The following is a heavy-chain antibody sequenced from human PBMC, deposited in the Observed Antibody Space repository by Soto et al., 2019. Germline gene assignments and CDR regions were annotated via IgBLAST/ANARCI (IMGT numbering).Heavy chain of an antibody. CDR2: ISWNSGSI. D-gene: IGHD3-22*01. Sequence: PGGSLRLSCAASGFTFDDYAMHWVRQAPGKGLEWVSGISWNSGSIGYADSVKGRFTISRDNAKNSLYLQMNSLRAEDTALYYCARYEYYDSSKGSQGFDYWGQGTLVTVSS. CDR3: ARYEYYDSSKGSQGFDY. CDR1: GFTFDDYA. J-gene: IGHJ4*02. V-gene: IGHV3-9*01.